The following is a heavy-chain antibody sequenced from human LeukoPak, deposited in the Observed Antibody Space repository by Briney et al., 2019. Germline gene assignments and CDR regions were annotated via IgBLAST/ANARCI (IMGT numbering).Heavy chain of an antibody. D-gene: IGHD3-10*01. CDR2: INPNSGGT. J-gene: IGHJ4*02. Sequence: GASVKVSCKASGYTFTGYYMHWVRQAPGQGLEWMGRINPNSGGTNYAQKFQGRVTMTRDTSISTAYMELSRLRSDDTAVYYWARASLHYSGSGSYPRDYWGQGTLVTVSS. CDR1: GYTFTGYY. CDR3: ARASLHYSGSGSYPRDY. V-gene: IGHV1-2*06.